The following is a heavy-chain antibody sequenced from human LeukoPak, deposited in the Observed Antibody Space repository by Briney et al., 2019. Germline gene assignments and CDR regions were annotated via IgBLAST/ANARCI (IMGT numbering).Heavy chain of an antibody. CDR1: GGSIGSYY. V-gene: IGHV4-59*01. CDR2: IYYSGST. D-gene: IGHD4-23*01. Sequence: SETLSLTCTVSGGSIGSYYWSWIRQPPGKGLEWIGYIYYSGSTNYNPSLKSRVTISVDTSKNQFSLKLSSVTAADTAVYYCARYGGSNDYWGQGTLVTVSS. J-gene: IGHJ4*02. CDR3: ARYGGSNDY.